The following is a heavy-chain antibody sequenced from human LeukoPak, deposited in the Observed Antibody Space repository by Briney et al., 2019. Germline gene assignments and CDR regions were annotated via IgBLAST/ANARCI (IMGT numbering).Heavy chain of an antibody. J-gene: IGHJ5*02. Sequence: GGSLRLSCAASGFTFSDYYMSWIRRAPGKGLEWVSYISSSSSYTNYADSVKGRFTISRDNAKNSLYLQMNSLRAEDTAVYYCARSGYCSSTSCYRWFDPWGQGTLVTVSS. D-gene: IGHD2-2*01. CDR3: ARSGYCSSTSCYRWFDP. CDR2: ISSSSSYT. V-gene: IGHV3-11*06. CDR1: GFTFSDYY.